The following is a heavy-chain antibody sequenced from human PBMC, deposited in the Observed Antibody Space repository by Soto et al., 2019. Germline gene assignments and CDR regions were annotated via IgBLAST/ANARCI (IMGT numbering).Heavy chain of an antibody. CDR2: ISSSSYI. Sequence: GGSLRLSCAASGFTFSSYSMNWVRQAPGKGLEWVSSISSSSYIYYADSVKGRFTISRDNAKNSLYLQMNSLRAEDTAVYYCARVSTWIQLGSGLAFDIWGQGTMVTVSS. CDR1: GFTFSSYS. D-gene: IGHD5-18*01. V-gene: IGHV3-21*01. J-gene: IGHJ3*02. CDR3: ARVSTWIQLGSGLAFDI.